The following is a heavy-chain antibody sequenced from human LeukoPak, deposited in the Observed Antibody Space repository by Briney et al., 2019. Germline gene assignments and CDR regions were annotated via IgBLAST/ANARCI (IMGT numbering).Heavy chain of an antibody. V-gene: IGHV3-15*01. J-gene: IGHJ4*02. CDR1: GFTFSNAW. D-gene: IGHD3-3*01. CDR2: XXXKTDGGTT. CDR3: TTDPDTIFGVVIIDY. Sequence: GGSLRLSCAASGFTFSNAWMSWVRQAPGKGLEWVXRXXXKTDGGTTDYAAPVKGRFTISRDDSKNTLYLQMNSLKTEDTAVYYCTTDPDTIFGVVIIDYWGQGTLVTVSS.